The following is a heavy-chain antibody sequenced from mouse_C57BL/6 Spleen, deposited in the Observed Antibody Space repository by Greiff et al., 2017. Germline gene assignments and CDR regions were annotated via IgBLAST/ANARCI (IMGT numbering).Heavy chain of an antibody. D-gene: IGHD2-9*01. CDR2: IDPSDSET. CDR3: ARRAYYGYDEGYYYAMDY. V-gene: IGHV1-52*01. CDR1: GYTFTSYW. Sequence: QVQLQQPGAELVRPGSSVKLSCKASGYTFTSYWMHWVKQRPIQGLEWIGNIDPSDSETHYNQKFKDKATLTVDKSSSTAYMQLSSLTSEDSAVYYCARRAYYGYDEGYYYAMDYWGQGTSVTVSS. J-gene: IGHJ4*01.